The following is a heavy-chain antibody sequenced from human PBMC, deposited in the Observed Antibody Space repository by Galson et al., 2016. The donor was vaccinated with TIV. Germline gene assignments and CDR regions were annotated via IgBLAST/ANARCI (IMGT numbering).Heavy chain of an antibody. J-gene: IGHJ3*02. Sequence: ETLSLTCAVYGGSLSGHYLCWIRQPPGKGLEWIGEINHGGDTNYSPSLKSRVTMSVDTSKNQFSLNLKSVPAADTAVYYCARHSTSGFPGIQVAARRRPFDIWGQGTMVTVSS. D-gene: IGHD6-19*01. CDR3: ARHSTSGFPGIQVAARRRPFDI. CDR2: INHGGDT. V-gene: IGHV4-34*01. CDR1: GGSLSGHY.